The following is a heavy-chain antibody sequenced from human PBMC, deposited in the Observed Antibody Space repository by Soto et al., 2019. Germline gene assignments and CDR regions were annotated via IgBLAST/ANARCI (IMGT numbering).Heavy chain of an antibody. CDR3: ARLVGAHHLDY. Sequence: QVQLVESGGGLVKRGGSLRLSCAASGFTFGDYYMSWIRQAPGKGLEWVSYISSSSSYTNYADSVKGRFTISRDNAKNSLYLQMNSLRAEDTAVYYCARLVGAHHLDYWGQGTLVTVSS. V-gene: IGHV3-11*05. D-gene: IGHD1-26*01. CDR2: ISSSSSYT. CDR1: GFTFGDYY. J-gene: IGHJ4*02.